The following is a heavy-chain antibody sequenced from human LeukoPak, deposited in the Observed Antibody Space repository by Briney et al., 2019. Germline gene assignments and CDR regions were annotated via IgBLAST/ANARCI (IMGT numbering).Heavy chain of an antibody. CDR1: GFTFDDYA. CDR2: ISWNSGSI. Sequence: GGSLRLSCAASGFTFDDYAMHWVRQAPGKGLEWVSGISWNSGSIGYADSVKGRFTISRDNAKNSLYLQMNSLRAEDTALYYCAKDQPHKGSSGWKVWGQGTLVTVSS. D-gene: IGHD6-19*01. J-gene: IGHJ4*02. V-gene: IGHV3-9*01. CDR3: AKDQPHKGSSGWKV.